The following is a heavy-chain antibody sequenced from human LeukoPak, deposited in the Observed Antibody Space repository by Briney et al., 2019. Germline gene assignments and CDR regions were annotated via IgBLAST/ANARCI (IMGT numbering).Heavy chain of an antibody. CDR2: IKEDGSEK. Sequence: PGGSLRLSCAASGFTFSSNWMSWVRQAPGKGLEWVANIKEDGSEKYYVDSVKGRFTISRGNAKNSLYLQMNSLRVEDTALYYCARDVKGGNFDYWGQGTLVIVSS. V-gene: IGHV3-7*01. D-gene: IGHD3-16*01. J-gene: IGHJ4*02. CDR1: GFTFSSNW. CDR3: ARDVKGGNFDY.